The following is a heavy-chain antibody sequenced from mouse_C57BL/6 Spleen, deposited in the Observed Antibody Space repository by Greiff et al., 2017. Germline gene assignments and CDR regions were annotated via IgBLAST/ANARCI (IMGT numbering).Heavy chain of an antibody. CDR2: LYPNNGGN. Sequence: EVQLQQSGPELVKPGASVKMSCKASGYTFTDYYMHWVKQSHGKSLAWIGYLYPNNGGNGYNQKFKGKATLTVDKSSSTAYIDRLSLTSEDSAVYYCARDYYGSHWYFDVWGTGTTVTVSS. CDR1: GYTFTDYY. J-gene: IGHJ1*03. CDR3: ARDYYGSHWYFDV. D-gene: IGHD1-1*01. V-gene: IGHV1-34*01.